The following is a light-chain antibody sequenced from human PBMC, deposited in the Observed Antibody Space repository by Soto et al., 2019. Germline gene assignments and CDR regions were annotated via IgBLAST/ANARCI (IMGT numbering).Light chain of an antibody. V-gene: IGKV3-20*01. CDR2: GVS. J-gene: IGKJ1*01. Sequence: EIVLTQSPGTLSLFPGERATLSCRASQTITSTHLAWYQQKPGQAPRLLIYGVSNRASGFPDRFSGSGSGTDFTLTISGLETDDFAVYYCHHYGAAPRTFGQGTKVEI. CDR3: HHYGAAPRT. CDR1: QTITSTH.